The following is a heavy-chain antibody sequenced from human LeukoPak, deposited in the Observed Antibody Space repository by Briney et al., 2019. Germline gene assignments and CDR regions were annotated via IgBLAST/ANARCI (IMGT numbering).Heavy chain of an antibody. J-gene: IGHJ4*02. V-gene: IGHV3-30*04. CDR2: ISYDGSNQ. CDR1: GFTFSSYA. CDR3: ARDYYIWGTYRATPKDY. Sequence: GGSLRLSCAASGFTFSSYAMHWVRQAPGKGLERVAVISYDGSNQYYADSVKGRFTISRDNSNNTLFLQVNSLRAEDTAVYYCARDYYIWGTYRATPKDYWGQGTLVTVSS. D-gene: IGHD3-16*02.